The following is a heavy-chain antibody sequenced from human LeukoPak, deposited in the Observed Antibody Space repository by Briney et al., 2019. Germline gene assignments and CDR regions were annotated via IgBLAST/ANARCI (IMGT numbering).Heavy chain of an antibody. D-gene: IGHD4-23*01. V-gene: IGHV3-48*04. CDR1: GFTFSSYA. CDR2: ISSSGSTI. Sequence: GSLRLSCAASGFTFSSYAMHWVRQAPGKGLEGVSYISSSGSTIYYADSVKGRFTISRDNAKNSLYLQMNSLRAEDTAVYYCARDRPFDYGGNSGPFDYWGQGTLVTVSS. CDR3: ARDRPFDYGGNSGPFDY. J-gene: IGHJ4*02.